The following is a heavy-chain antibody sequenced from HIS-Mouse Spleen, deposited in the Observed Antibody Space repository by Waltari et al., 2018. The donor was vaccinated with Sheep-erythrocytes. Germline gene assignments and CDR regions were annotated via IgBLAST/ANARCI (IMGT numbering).Heavy chain of an antibody. CDR1: GSTFSSSS. CDR2: ISSSSSYI. D-gene: IGHD1-26*01. CDR3: ARVASGATFDY. Sequence: EVQLVESGGGLVKPGGSLRLACAASGSTFSSSSMNGVRQAPGKGLEWVSSISSSSSYIYYADSVKGRFTISRDNAKNSLYLQMNSLRAEDTAVYYCARVASGATFDYWGQGTLVTVSS. V-gene: IGHV3-21*01. J-gene: IGHJ4*02.